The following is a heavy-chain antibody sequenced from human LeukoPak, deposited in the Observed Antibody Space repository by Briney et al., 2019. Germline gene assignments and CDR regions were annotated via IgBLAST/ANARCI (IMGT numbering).Heavy chain of an antibody. V-gene: IGHV4-34*01. J-gene: IGHJ4*02. CDR3: ARSATRRYSYGYGASDY. CDR2: INHSGST. CDR1: GGSFSGYY. Sequence: SENLSLTCAVYGGSFSGYYWSWLRQPPGKGLEWVGEINHSGSTNYNPSFKSRVTISVDTSKNQFSLKLSSVTAADTAVYYCARSATRRYSYGYGASDYWGQGTLVTVSS. D-gene: IGHD5-18*01.